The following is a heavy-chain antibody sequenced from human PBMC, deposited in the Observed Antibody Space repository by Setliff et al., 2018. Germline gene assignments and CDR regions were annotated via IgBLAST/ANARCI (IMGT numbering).Heavy chain of an antibody. J-gene: IGHJ6*02. Sequence: GGSLRLSCAASRFTFSNYAMSWVRQAPGKGLEWVSATSGSGGSTYYADSVKGRFTISRDNSKNTLYLQMNSLRAVDTAVYYCARELAVVTARIYYYGMDVWGQGTTVTVSS. CDR3: ARELAVVTARIYYYGMDV. D-gene: IGHD2-21*02. CDR1: RFTFSNYA. CDR2: TSGSGGST. V-gene: IGHV3-23*01.